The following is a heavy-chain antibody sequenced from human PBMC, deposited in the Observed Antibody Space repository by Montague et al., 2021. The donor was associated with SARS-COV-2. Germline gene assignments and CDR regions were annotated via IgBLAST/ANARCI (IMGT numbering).Heavy chain of an antibody. V-gene: IGHV3-30*04. CDR2: ISYDGSNK. J-gene: IGHJ4*02. Sequence: SLRLSCAASGFTFSSYAMHWVRQAPGKGLEWVAVISYDGSNKYYADSVKGRFTISRDNSENTLYLQMNSLRAEGTAVYYCARDLAVVAATPFDYWGQGTLVTVSS. CDR3: ARDLAVVAATPFDY. D-gene: IGHD2-15*01. CDR1: GFTFSSYA.